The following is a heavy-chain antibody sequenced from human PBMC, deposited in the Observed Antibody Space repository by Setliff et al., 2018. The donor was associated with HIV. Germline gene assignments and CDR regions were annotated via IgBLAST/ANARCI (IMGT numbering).Heavy chain of an antibody. CDR2: INPSDGTT. CDR1: GDSFSSYD. Sequence: ASVKVSCKASGDSFSSYDISWVRQAPGQGLEWMGIINPSDGTTNYAQNFQGRFTMTRDTTTNTVYMELSSLRAEDTAVYYCVRERAGGYFDYWGQGTLVTVSS. J-gene: IGHJ4*02. CDR3: VRERAGGYFDY. V-gene: IGHV1-46*03. D-gene: IGHD3-16*01.